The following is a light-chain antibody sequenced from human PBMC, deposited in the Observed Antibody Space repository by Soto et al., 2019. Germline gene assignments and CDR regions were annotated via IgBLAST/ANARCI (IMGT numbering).Light chain of an antibody. Sequence: QSVLTQPPSASGTPGQRVTISCSGGSSNIETNAVNWYQQLPGTAPKLLIYNNNQRPSGVPDRFSGSKSGTSASLAISGPQSEDEADYYCAAWDDSLNGYVFGTGTKVTVL. CDR3: AAWDDSLNGYV. CDR2: NNN. CDR1: SSNIETNA. V-gene: IGLV1-44*01. J-gene: IGLJ1*01.